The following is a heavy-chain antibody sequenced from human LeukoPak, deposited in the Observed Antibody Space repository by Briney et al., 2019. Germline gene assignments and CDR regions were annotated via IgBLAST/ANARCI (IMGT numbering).Heavy chain of an antibody. Sequence: GGSLRLSCAASGFTFSSCSMNWVRQAPGKGLEWVSSISSSSSYIYYADSVKGRFTISRDNAKNSLYLQMNSLRAEDTAVYYCARGGGSYSTPDYWGQGTLVTVSS. CDR1: GFTFSSCS. CDR2: ISSSSSYI. V-gene: IGHV3-21*01. J-gene: IGHJ4*02. D-gene: IGHD1-26*01. CDR3: ARGGGSYSTPDY.